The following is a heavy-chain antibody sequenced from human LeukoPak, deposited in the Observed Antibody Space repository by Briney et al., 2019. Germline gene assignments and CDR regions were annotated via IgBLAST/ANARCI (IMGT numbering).Heavy chain of an antibody. J-gene: IGHJ3*02. D-gene: IGHD3-9*01. CDR3: ARDARTGLRYFDWSPDAFDI. CDR1: GGSISSYY. CDR2: IYYSGST. V-gene: IGHV4-59*01. Sequence: PSETLSLTCTVSGGSISSYYWSWIRQPPGKGLEWIGYIYYSGSTNYNPSLKSRVTISVDTSKNQFSLKLSSVTAADTAVYYCARDARTGLRYFDWSPDAFDIWGQGTMVTVSS.